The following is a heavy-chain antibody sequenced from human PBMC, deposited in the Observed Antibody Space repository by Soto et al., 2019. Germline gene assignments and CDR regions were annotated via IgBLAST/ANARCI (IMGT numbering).Heavy chain of an antibody. D-gene: IGHD5-12*01. CDR3: ARFTYKSGFNWFDP. CDR2: IYHIGST. Sequence: PSETLSLTCTVSGAPTNGDYWSWFRQSPGEGLEWIGYIYHIGSTDYNPSLKSRVTISIDKSKNQFSLNLRSVTAADTAVYFCARFTYKSGFNWFDPWGQGTQVTVSS. V-gene: IGHV4-59*01. J-gene: IGHJ5*02. CDR1: GAPTNGDY.